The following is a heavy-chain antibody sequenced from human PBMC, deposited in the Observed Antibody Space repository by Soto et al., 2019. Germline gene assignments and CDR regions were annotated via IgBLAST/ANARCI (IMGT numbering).Heavy chain of an antibody. CDR2: TRNKANSYTT. CDR3: ASLPYGDYGGDY. J-gene: IGHJ4*02. CDR1: GFTFSDHY. V-gene: IGHV3-72*01. Sequence: EVQLVESGGGLVQPGGSLRLSCAASGFTFSDHYMDWVRQAPGKGLEWVGRTRNKANSYTTEYAASVKGRFTISRDDSKNSLYLQMSSLKTEDTAVYYCASLPYGDYGGDYWVQGTLVTVSS. D-gene: IGHD4-17*01.